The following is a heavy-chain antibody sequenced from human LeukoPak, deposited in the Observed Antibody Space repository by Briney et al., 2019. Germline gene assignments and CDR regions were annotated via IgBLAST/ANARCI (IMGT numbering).Heavy chain of an antibody. D-gene: IGHD3-10*01. Sequence: PSETLSLTCTVSGGSISSYYWSWIRQPPGKGLEWIGYTYYSGSTNYNPSLKSRVTISVDTSKNQFSLRLSSVTAADTAVYYCAMASMVRGVIGLDYWGQGTLVTVSS. CDR3: AMASMVRGVIGLDY. CDR1: GGSISSYY. CDR2: TYYSGST. V-gene: IGHV4-59*08. J-gene: IGHJ4*02.